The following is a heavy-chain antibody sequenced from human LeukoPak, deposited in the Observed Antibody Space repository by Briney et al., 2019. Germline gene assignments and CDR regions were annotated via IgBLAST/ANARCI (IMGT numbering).Heavy chain of an antibody. CDR2: IYYTGTT. CDR1: GGSMSINNYY. J-gene: IGHJ4*02. CDR3: ATRKLGNDY. D-gene: IGHD7-27*01. V-gene: IGHV4-39*07. Sequence: PSETLSLTCTVSGGSMSINNYYWAWIRQPPGKGLEWIGSIYYTGTTYYNPSLKSRVTISADTSKNQFSLKLYSVTAADTAVYYCATRKLGNDYWGQGTLVTVSS.